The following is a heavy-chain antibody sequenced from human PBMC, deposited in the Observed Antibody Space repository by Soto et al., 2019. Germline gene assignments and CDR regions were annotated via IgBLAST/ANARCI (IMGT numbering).Heavy chain of an antibody. CDR2: TYYRGNT. CDR3: ARGGSGTYHV. D-gene: IGHD3-10*01. V-gene: IGHV4-31*02. J-gene: IGHJ4*02. Sequence: QVQLQESGPGLVKPSQTLTLTCTVSDDSITGGGYFWTWIRQLPGKGLEWLGSTYYRGNTFYNPSLSGRGTSYLDPSHRRVALRVTSVTAADTAIYFCARGGSGTYHVWGQGTLVIVSS. CDR1: DDSITGGGYF.